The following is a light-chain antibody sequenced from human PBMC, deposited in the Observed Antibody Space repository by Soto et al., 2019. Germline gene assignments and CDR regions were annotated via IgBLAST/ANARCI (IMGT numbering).Light chain of an antibody. CDR1: QDIRTD. CDR2: SAS. V-gene: IGKV1-6*01. Sequence: IQMTQSPSSLSASVGDRVTITCRASQDIRTDLGWYQQKPGKAPKLLIYSASSLQIGVPSRFTGTASGTDFTLTISSLQPEDFATYYCLQDFNYPWTFGQGTKVDIK. CDR3: LQDFNYPWT. J-gene: IGKJ1*01.